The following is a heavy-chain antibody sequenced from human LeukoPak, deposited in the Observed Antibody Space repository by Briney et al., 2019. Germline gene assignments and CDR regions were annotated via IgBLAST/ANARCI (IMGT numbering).Heavy chain of an antibody. CDR2: ISGNSGAT. Sequence: GGSLRLSCAASGFTFSSYSMNWVRQAPGRGLEWVSVISGNSGATYYADSVKGRFTISRDNAKNTVYLQMNNLRGEDTALYYCSKAGDTNYYRHGDYWGQGTLVTVSS. CDR3: SKAGDTNYYRHGDY. J-gene: IGHJ4*02. V-gene: IGHV3-23*01. D-gene: IGHD4-11*01. CDR1: GFTFSSYS.